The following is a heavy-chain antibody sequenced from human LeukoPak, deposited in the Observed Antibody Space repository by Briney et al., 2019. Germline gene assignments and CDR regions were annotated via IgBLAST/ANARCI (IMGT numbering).Heavy chain of an antibody. CDR1: GFTFSSYG. CDR3: ARGDGGYSYGTLDY. J-gene: IGHJ4*02. Sequence: GGTLRLSCAASGFTFSSYGMSWVRQAPGKGLEWVSAISGSGGSTYYADSVKGRFTISRDNAKNSLYLQMNSLRAEDTAVYYCARGDGGYSYGTLDYWGQGTLVTVSS. V-gene: IGHV3-23*01. D-gene: IGHD5-18*01. CDR2: ISGSGGST.